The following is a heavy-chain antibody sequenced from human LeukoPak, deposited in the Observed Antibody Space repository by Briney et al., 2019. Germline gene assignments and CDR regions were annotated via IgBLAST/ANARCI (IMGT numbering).Heavy chain of an antibody. D-gene: IGHD3-10*01. V-gene: IGHV1-69*04. CDR1: GYTFTSYG. CDR2: IIPILGIA. CDR3: AIGTITMVRGPTP. J-gene: IGHJ5*02. Sequence: SVKVSCKASGYTFTSYGISWVRQAPGQGLEWMGRIIPILGIANYAQKFQGRVTITADKSTSTAYMELSSLRSEDTAVYYCAIGTITMVRGPTPWGQGTLVTVSS.